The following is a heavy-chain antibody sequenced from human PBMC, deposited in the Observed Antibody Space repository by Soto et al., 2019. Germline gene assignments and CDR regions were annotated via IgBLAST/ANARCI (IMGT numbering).Heavy chain of an antibody. V-gene: IGHV1-69*01. Sequence: QVQLVQSGAEVQKPGSSVKVSCAASGGSLNNYAVSWVRRTPGQGFEWLGEIIPAFGTPNYAQKFQDRVTITADVLTNTVFMELSSLRSEDTAEYYCAREGLRRGALDYWGQGRLVTVSS. CDR3: AREGLRRGALDY. CDR2: IIPAFGTP. D-gene: IGHD6-6*01. J-gene: IGHJ4*02. CDR1: GGSLNNYA.